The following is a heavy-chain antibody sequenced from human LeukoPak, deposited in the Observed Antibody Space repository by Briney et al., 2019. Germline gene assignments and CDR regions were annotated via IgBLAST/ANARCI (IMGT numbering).Heavy chain of an antibody. J-gene: IGHJ5*02. CDR2: VIPIFGTA. D-gene: IGHD4-11*01. V-gene: IGHV1-69*05. CDR1: GGTFSSYA. CDR3: ARSGVGDYSNAFDP. Sequence: SVKVSCKASGGTFSSYAISWVRQAPGQGLEWMGGVIPIFGTANYAQKFQGRVTITTDESTSTAYMELSSLRSEDTAVYYCARSGVGDYSNAFDPWGQGTLVTVSS.